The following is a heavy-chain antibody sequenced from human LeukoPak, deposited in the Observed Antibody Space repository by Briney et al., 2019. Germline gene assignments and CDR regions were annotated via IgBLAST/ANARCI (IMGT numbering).Heavy chain of an antibody. V-gene: IGHV3-23*01. CDR2: ISGSGDNT. Sequence: GGSLRLSCAASGFTFSSYAMSWVRQAPGKGLEWVSGISGSGDNTYYADSVKGRFTISRDNSKNTLYVQVNSLGTEDTAAYYCARGSYYDSSGSFYFDYWGQGTLVTVSS. CDR3: ARGSYYDSSGSFYFDY. CDR1: GFTFSSYA. J-gene: IGHJ4*02. D-gene: IGHD3-22*01.